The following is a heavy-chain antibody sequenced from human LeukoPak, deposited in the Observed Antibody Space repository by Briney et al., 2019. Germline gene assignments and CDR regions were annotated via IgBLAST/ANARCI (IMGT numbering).Heavy chain of an antibody. CDR1: GFTFRSYG. CDR3: ARGYYDDSSGAFDI. CDR2: IWYDGSDK. D-gene: IGHD3-22*01. J-gene: IGHJ3*02. V-gene: IGHV3-33*01. Sequence: GRSLRLSCAASGFTFRSYGMHWVRQAPGKGLEWGAVIWYDGSDKYYADAVKGRFTISRDNSKNTLYLQMNSLRAEDTAVYYCARGYYDDSSGAFDIWGQGTMVTVSS.